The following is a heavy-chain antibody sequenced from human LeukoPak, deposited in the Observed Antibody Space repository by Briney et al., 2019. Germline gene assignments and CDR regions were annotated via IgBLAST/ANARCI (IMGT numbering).Heavy chain of an antibody. CDR1: GYTLTELS. J-gene: IGHJ5*02. V-gene: IGHV1-24*01. Sequence: ASVTVSCTVSGYTLTELSMHWVRQAPGKGLEWMGGFDPEDGETIYAQKFQGRVTMTEDTSTDTAYMELSSLRSEDTAVYYCATLHYYDGSGYSYWGFDPWGQGTLVTVSS. D-gene: IGHD3-22*01. CDR3: ATLHYYDGSGYSYWGFDP. CDR2: FDPEDGET.